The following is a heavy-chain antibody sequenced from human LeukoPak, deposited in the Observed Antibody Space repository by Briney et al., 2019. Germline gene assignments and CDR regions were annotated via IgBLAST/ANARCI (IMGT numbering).Heavy chain of an antibody. CDR3: AKSNGYGLIDI. V-gene: IGHV4-34*01. D-gene: IGHD3-22*01. CDR2: INHSGST. Sequence: SETLSLTCAVYGGSFSGYYWSWIRQPPGKGLEWIGEINHSGSTNYNPSLKSRVTTSVDTSKNQFSLRLNSVTAADTAVYYCAKSNGYGLIDIWGQGTMVTVSS. J-gene: IGHJ3*02. CDR1: GGSFSGYY.